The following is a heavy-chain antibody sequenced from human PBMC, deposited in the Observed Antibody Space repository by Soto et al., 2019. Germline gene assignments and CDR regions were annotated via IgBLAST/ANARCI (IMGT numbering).Heavy chain of an antibody. CDR2: LNPDGGST. J-gene: IGHJ4*02. D-gene: IGHD6-25*01. CDR1: GYTFTDSY. Sequence: QVQLVQSGAEVKEPGASVTVSCKASGYTFTDSYIHWVRQAPGQGLEWMGVLNPDGGSTMYIKNFQGRVTLTRDMSTSTVHMVLSALRSDDTATYYCARDEGAALGFQYWGQGTPVNVFS. V-gene: IGHV1-46*01. CDR3: ARDEGAALGFQY.